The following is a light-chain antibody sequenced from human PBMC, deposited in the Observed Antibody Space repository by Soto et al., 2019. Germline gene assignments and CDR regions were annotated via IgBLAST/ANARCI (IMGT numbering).Light chain of an antibody. V-gene: IGKV3-15*01. CDR2: GAS. CDR1: QSVSSN. J-gene: IGKJ1*01. CDR3: QQYNSWLPRT. Sequence: QSPSTXSVINTYRPTLSSRASQSVSSNLAWYQQLPGKAPXLXXXGASTRATGIPARLSGSGSETEFTLTITRLQSEDFAGYYCQQYNSWLPRTFGQGTQVDI.